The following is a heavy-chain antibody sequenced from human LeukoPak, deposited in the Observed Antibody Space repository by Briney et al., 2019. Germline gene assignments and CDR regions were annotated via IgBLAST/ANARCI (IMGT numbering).Heavy chain of an antibody. V-gene: IGHV3-43D*03. CDR3: AKDSKAVTGTGNIDY. CDR1: GFPFDYYA. D-gene: IGHD6-19*01. J-gene: IGHJ4*02. CDR2: ISWDGGSS. Sequence: GSLRLSCAASGFPFDYYAMHWVRQAPGKGLEWVSLISWDGGSSYYADSVKGRFTISRDNSKNSLYLQMNSLRAQDTALYYCAKDSKAVTGTGNIDYWGQGTLVTVSS.